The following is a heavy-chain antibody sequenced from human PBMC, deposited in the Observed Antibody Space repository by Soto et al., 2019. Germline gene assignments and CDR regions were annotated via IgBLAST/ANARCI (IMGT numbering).Heavy chain of an antibody. V-gene: IGHV4-31*03. CDR3: ARDRGYSNHSYDYNGMAV. Sequence: QVQLQESGPGLVKPSQTLSLTCTVSGGSISSGGYYWSWIRQHPGKGLEWIGYIYYSGRTYYNPCLRSRVASSLDTAEHQCSLRLSSVTDADPAVYYCARDRGYSNHSYDYNGMAVWGRGTTVTVSS. J-gene: IGHJ6*02. CDR2: IYYSGRT. CDR1: GGSISSGGYY. D-gene: IGHD4-4*01.